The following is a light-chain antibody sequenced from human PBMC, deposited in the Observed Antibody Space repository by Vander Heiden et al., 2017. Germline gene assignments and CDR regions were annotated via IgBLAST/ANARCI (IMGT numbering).Light chain of an antibody. V-gene: IGKV3-20*01. J-gene: IGKJ4*01. Sequence: EIVLTQSPGTLSLSPGERATLSCRASQSVSSNYLAWYQQKPGQAPRLLIYAASSWATGVPDRFSGSGSGTDFTLTITGLEPEDFAVYYCQQDDNSPNTFGGGTKLEIK. CDR3: QQDDNSPNT. CDR2: AAS. CDR1: QSVSSNY.